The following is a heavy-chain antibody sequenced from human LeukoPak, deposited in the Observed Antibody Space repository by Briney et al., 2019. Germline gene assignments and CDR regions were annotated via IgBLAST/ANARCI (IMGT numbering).Heavy chain of an antibody. D-gene: IGHD3-10*01. J-gene: IGHJ6*03. CDR1: GGSISSSSYY. CDR2: IYYSGST. CDR3: ARQVWFGVYYYYYMDV. Sequence: SETLSLTCTVSGGSISSSSYYWGWIRQPPGKGLEWIGSIYYSGSTYYDPSLKSRVTISVDTSKNQFSLKLSSVTAADTAVYYCARQVWFGVYYYYYMDVWGKGTTVTISS. V-gene: IGHV4-39*01.